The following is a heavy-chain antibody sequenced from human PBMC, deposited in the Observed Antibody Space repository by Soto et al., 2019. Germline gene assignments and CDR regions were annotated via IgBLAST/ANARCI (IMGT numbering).Heavy chain of an antibody. J-gene: IGHJ4*02. D-gene: IGHD1-26*01. CDR2: ISSSSSYT. CDR1: GFTFSDYY. CDR3: AREWQIVGDTLFDY. V-gene: IGHV3-11*06. Sequence: QVQLVESGGGLVKPGGSLRLSCAASGFTFSDYYMSWIRQAPGKGLEWVSYISSSSSYTNYADSVKGRFTISRDNAKNSLYLQMNSLRAEDTAVYYCAREWQIVGDTLFDYWGQGTLVTVSS.